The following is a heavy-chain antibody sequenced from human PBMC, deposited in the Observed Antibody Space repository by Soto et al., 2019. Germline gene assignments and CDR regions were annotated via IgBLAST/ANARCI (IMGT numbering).Heavy chain of an antibody. V-gene: IGHV3-30-3*01. D-gene: IGHD3-22*01. J-gene: IGHJ4*02. CDR2: ISYDGSDK. CDR1: GFTFSSYA. CDR3: ARDYYKYYDSSGYYRSTAD. Sequence: GGSLRLSCAASGFTFSSYAMHWVRQAPGKGLEWVALISYDGSDKDYADSVKGRFTISRDNSRNTLFLQMNSLRAEDTAVYYCARDYYKYYDSSGYYRSTADWGQGTLVTVSS.